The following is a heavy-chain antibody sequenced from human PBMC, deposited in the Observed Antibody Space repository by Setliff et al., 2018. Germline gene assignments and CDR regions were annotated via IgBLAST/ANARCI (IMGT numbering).Heavy chain of an antibody. D-gene: IGHD3-16*02. CDR3: TRSSSYGMRYWFDS. CDR1: GYTFTGFY. Sequence: ASVKVSCKASGYTFTGFYMHWMRQAPGQGLEWMGWINPDSGDTHSPQNFQGRVRMTRDTSMSTVYMELTRLTSDDTAVYYCTRSSSYGMRYWFDSWGQGPLVTVSS. V-gene: IGHV1-2*02. CDR2: INPDSGDT. J-gene: IGHJ5*01.